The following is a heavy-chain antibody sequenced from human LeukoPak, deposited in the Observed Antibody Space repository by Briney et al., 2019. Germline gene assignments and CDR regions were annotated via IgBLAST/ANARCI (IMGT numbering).Heavy chain of an antibody. V-gene: IGHV3-48*03. J-gene: IGHJ4*02. D-gene: IGHD6-19*01. CDR3: ARGNSGWYLYYFDY. CDR2: ISSSVSTI. Sequence: GGSLRLSCAASGLTFSSYEMNCVRQAPGKGLKWVSYISSSVSTIYYADSVKGRFTISRDNAKNSLYLQMDSLRAEDTAVYYCARGNSGWYLYYFDYWGQGTLVTVSS. CDR1: GLTFSSYE.